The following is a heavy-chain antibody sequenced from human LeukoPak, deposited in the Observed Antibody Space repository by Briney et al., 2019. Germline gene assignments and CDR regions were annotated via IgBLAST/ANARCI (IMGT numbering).Heavy chain of an antibody. CDR2: ISSSGSTI. CDR3: AELGITMIGGV. J-gene: IGHJ6*04. CDR1: GFTFSSYE. V-gene: IGHV3-48*03. Sequence: GGSLRLSCAASGFTFSSYEMNWVRQAPGKGLEWVSYISSSGSTIYYADSVKGRFTISRDNAKNSLYLQMSSLRAEDTAVYYCAELGITMIGGVWGKGPTVTISS. D-gene: IGHD3-10*02.